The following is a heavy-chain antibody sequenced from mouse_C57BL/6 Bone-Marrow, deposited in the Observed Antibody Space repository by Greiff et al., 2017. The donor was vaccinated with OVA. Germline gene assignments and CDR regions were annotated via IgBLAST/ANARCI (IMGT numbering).Heavy chain of an antibody. Sequence: QVQLQQSGAELVKPGASVKISCKASGYAFSSYWMNWVKQRPGKGLEWIGQIYPGDGDTNYNGKFKGKATLTADKSSSTAYMQLSSLTSEDSAVYFCARSYDGYYEDYWGQGTTLTVSS. V-gene: IGHV1-80*01. CDR2: IYPGDGDT. D-gene: IGHD2-3*01. CDR3: ARSYDGYYEDY. J-gene: IGHJ2*01. CDR1: GYAFSSYW.